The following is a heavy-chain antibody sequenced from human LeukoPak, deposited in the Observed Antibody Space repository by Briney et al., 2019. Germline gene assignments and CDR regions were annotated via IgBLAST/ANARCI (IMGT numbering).Heavy chain of an antibody. D-gene: IGHD1-26*01. V-gene: IGHV1-18*01. CDR1: GYTFASYG. CDR2: ISAYNGNT. J-gene: IGHJ4*02. Sequence: ASVKVSCKASGYTFASYGISWVRQAPGQGLEWMGWISAYNGNTNYAQKLQGRVTMTTDTSTSTAYMELRSLRSDDTAVYYCARDRGGSYYEPFDYWGQGTLVTVSS. CDR3: ARDRGGSYYEPFDY.